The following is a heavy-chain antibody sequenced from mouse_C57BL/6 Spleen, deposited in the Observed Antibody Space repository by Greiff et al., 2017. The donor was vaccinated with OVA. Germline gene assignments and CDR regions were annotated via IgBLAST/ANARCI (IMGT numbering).Heavy chain of an antibody. CDR3: ARESSGYVHYYAMDY. V-gene: IGHV1-82*01. D-gene: IGHD3-2*02. CDR1: GYAFSSSW. CDR2: IYPGDGDT. J-gene: IGHJ4*01. Sequence: SGPELVKPGASVKISCKASGYAFSSSWMNWVKQRPGKGLEWIGRIYPGDGDTNYNGKFKGKATLTADKSSSTAYMQLSSLTSEDSAVYFCARESSGYVHYYAMDYWGQGTSVTVSS.